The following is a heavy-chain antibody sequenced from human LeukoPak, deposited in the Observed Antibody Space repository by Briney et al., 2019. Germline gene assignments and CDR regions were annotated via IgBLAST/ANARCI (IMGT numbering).Heavy chain of an antibody. CDR1: GGSISSSSYY. D-gene: IGHD3-16*01. CDR3: ARGGAPFSYYYMDV. CDR2: IYYSGST. V-gene: IGHV4-39*07. Sequence: SETLSLTCTVSGGSISSSSYYWGWIRQPPGKGLEWIGSIYYSGSTYYNPSLKSRVTISVDTSKNQFSLKLSSVIAADTAVYYCARGGAPFSYYYMDVWGKGTTVTVSS. J-gene: IGHJ6*03.